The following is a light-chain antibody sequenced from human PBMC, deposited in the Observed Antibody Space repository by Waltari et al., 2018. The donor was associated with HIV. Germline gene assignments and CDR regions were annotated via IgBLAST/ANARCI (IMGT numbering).Light chain of an antibody. CDR3: QQSYFSPT. CDR1: QNVKNY. Sequence: DIQMTQSPSSLSASIGDRIDITCRASQNVKNYVNWYQQKPGHAPKMLIQTATTLHIGVPSRFSGSGSGTEFTLTITSLQPEDFAVYFCQQSYFSPTFGPGTTVDIK. J-gene: IGKJ3*01. CDR2: TAT. V-gene: IGKV1-39*01.